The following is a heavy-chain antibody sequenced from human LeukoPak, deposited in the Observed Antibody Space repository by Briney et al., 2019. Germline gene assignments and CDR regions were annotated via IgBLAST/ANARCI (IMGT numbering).Heavy chain of an antibody. CDR1: GFTFDDYA. D-gene: IGHD3-22*01. CDR3: AKDHYYDSSGYSSSFDY. Sequence: GGSLRLSCAASGFTFDDYAMHWVRQAPGKGLEWVSGISWNSGSIGYADSVKGRFTISRDNAKNSLYLQMNSLRAEDTALYYCAKDHYYDSSGYSSSFDYWGQGTLVTVSS. CDR2: ISWNSGSI. V-gene: IGHV3-9*01. J-gene: IGHJ4*02.